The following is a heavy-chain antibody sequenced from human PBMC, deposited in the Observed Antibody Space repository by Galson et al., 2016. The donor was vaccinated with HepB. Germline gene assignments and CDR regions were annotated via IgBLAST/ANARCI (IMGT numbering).Heavy chain of an antibody. D-gene: IGHD6-13*01. CDR3: ARDSSRSWSPSYGMDV. V-gene: IGHV3-23*01. J-gene: IGHJ6*02. CDR1: GFTFSSCA. Sequence: LRLSCAASGFTFSSCAMSWVRQVPGKGLEWVSAITVSGGSTYYADSVKGRFTISRDNSKNMLYLQMNSLRVEDTAVYYCARDSSRSWSPSYGMDVWGQGTTVTVSS. CDR2: ITVSGGST.